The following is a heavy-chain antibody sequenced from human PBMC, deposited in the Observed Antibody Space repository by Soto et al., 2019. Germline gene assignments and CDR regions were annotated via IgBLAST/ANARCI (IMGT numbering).Heavy chain of an antibody. Sequence: PGGSLRLSCAASGFTFSSYAMHWVRQAPGEGLEWLAVISYDGSNKYYADSVKGRFTISRDNSKNTLYLQMNSLRAEDTAVYYCARDQVSNVWSGYWPLDQWGQGTLVTVSS. CDR1: GFTFSSYA. D-gene: IGHD3-3*01. V-gene: IGHV3-30-3*01. J-gene: IGHJ4*02. CDR3: ARDQVSNVWSGYWPLDQ. CDR2: ISYDGSNK.